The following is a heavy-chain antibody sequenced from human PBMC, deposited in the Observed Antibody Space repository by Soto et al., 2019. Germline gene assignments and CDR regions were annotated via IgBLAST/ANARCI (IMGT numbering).Heavy chain of an antibody. CDR3: ARARIYYGSGGIRYYYYGMDV. CDR2: IYSGGST. V-gene: IGHV3-53*01. D-gene: IGHD3-10*01. Sequence: PGGSLRVSCAASGFTVSSNYMSWVRQAPGKGLEWVSVIYSGGSTYYADSVKGRFTISRDNSKNTLYLQMNSLRAEDTAVYYCARARIYYGSGGIRYYYYGMDVWGQGTTVTVSS. J-gene: IGHJ6*02. CDR1: GFTVSSNY.